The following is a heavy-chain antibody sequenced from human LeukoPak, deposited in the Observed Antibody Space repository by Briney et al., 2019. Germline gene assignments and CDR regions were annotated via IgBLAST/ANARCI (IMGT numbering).Heavy chain of an antibody. D-gene: IGHD3-16*01. CDR2: ISGSGDSA. CDR1: GFTFSTYA. V-gene: IGHV3-23*01. J-gene: IGHJ4*02. CDR3: ARKSLGGVLLTGTDY. Sequence: GGSLRLSCAASGFTFSTYAMSWVRQAPGKGLNWVSSISGSGDSAYYADSVKGRFTISRDNSRNTLFLQMNSLRAEDTAVYYCARKSLGGVLLTGTDYWGQGTLVIVSS.